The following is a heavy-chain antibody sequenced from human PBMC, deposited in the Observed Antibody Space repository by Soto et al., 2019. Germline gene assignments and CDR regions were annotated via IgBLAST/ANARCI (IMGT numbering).Heavy chain of an antibody. CDR2: IIAYNGNT. D-gene: IGHD3-10*01. V-gene: IGHV1-18*01. CDR1: GYTFTSYG. Sequence: ASVKVSCKASGYTFTSYGISWVRQAPGQGLEWMGWIIAYNGNTNYAQKLQGRVTMTTDTSTSTAYMELSSLRSEDTAVYYCARDRSSGSYWGGYYYYGMDVWGQGTTVTVSS. J-gene: IGHJ6*02. CDR3: ARDRSSGSYWGGYYYYGMDV.